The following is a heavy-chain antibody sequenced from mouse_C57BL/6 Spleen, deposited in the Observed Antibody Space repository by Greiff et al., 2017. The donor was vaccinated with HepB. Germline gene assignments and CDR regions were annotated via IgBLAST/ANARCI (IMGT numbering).Heavy chain of an antibody. J-gene: IGHJ3*01. Sequence: EVKLQESGPVLVKPGASVKMSCKASGYTFTDYYMNWVKQSHGKSLEWIGVINPYNGGTSYNQKFKGKATLTVDKSSSTAYMELNSLTSEDSAVYYCARSELGRFAYWGQGTLVTVSA. V-gene: IGHV1-19*01. CDR2: INPYNGGT. CDR1: GYTFTDYY. CDR3: ARSELGRFAY. D-gene: IGHD4-1*01.